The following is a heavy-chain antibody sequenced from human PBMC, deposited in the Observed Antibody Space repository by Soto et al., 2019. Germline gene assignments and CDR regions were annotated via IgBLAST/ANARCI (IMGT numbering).Heavy chain of an antibody. D-gene: IGHD3-22*01. V-gene: IGHV3-66*01. CDR2: IYSGGST. CDR1: GFTVSSNY. Sequence: GGSLRLSCAASGFTVSSNYMSWVRQAPGRGLEWVSVIYSGGSTYYADSLKGRFTISRDNSKNTLYLQMNSLRAEDTAVYYCARGVPYYYDSSGYPSPRFYFDYWGQGTLVTVSS. J-gene: IGHJ4*02. CDR3: ARGVPYYYDSSGYPSPRFYFDY.